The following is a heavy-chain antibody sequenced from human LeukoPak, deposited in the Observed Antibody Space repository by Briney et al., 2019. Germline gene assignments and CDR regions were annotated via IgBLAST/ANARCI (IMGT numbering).Heavy chain of an antibody. CDR3: AKDSGFYCSSTSCSDPDY. CDR2: INSDGTTT. D-gene: IGHD2-2*01. V-gene: IGHV3-74*01. J-gene: IGHJ4*02. Sequence: GGSLRLSCAASGFTFSTYWMHWVRQAPGKGLVWVSRINSDGTTTNYADSVKGRFTISRDNSKNTLYLQMNSLRAEDTAVYYCAKDSGFYCSSTSCSDPDYWGQGTLVTVSS. CDR1: GFTFSTYW.